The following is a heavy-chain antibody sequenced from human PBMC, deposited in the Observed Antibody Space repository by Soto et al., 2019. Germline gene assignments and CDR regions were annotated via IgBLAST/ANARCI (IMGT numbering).Heavy chain of an antibody. D-gene: IGHD2-15*01. CDR3: ARDVRRYCSGGSCYSAGFDY. Sequence: GGSLRLSCAASGFTFSSYGMHWVRQAPGKGLEWVAVIWYDGSNKYYADSVKGRFTISRDNSKNTLYLQMNSLRAEDTAVYYCARDVRRYCSGGSCYSAGFDYWGQGTLVTVSS. CDR1: GFTFSSYG. CDR2: IWYDGSNK. J-gene: IGHJ4*02. V-gene: IGHV3-33*01.